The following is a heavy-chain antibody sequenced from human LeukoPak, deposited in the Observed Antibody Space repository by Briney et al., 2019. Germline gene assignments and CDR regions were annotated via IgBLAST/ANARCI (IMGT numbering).Heavy chain of an antibody. CDR3: ARAVRSCSATRCISINSFDY. CDR2: TYTDGNT. Sequence: GGSLRLSCAASGFSVSGDNMSWVRQAPGKGLEWVSVTYTDGNTYYADSVKGRFTASRDSSKNMLYLQMNSLRAEDTAVYYCARAVRSCSATRCISINSFDYWGQGTLVAVSS. V-gene: IGHV3-53*01. CDR1: GFSVSGDN. J-gene: IGHJ4*02. D-gene: IGHD2-15*01.